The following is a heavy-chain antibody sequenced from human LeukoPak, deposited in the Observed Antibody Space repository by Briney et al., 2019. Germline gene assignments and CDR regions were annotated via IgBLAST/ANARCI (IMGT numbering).Heavy chain of an antibody. Sequence: ASVKVSCKASGYTFTSYGISWVRQAPGQGLEWMGWISAYNGNTNYAQKLQGRVTMTTDTSTSTAYMELRSLRSDDTAVYYCARCRTRGYSATCNWFDPWGQGTLVTVSS. CDR3: ARCRTRGYSATCNWFDP. CDR1: GYTFTSYG. V-gene: IGHV1-18*01. D-gene: IGHD5-12*01. CDR2: ISAYNGNT. J-gene: IGHJ5*02.